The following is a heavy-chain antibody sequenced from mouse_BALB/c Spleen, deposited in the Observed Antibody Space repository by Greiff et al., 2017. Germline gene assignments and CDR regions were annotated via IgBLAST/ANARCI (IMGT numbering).Heavy chain of an antibody. CDR3: ARKTDRYDDAMDY. D-gene: IGHD2-14*01. Sequence: QVHVKQSGPGLVQPSQSLSITCTVSGFSLTSYGVHWVRQSPGKGLEWLGVIWSGGSTDYNAAFISRLSISKDNSKSQVFFKMNSLQANDTAIYYCARKTDRYDDAMDYWGQGTSVTVSS. V-gene: IGHV2-2*02. CDR2: IWSGGST. J-gene: IGHJ4*01. CDR1: GFSLTSYG.